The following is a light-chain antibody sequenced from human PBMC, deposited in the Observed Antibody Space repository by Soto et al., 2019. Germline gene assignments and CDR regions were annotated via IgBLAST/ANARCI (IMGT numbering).Light chain of an antibody. CDR1: QSVSSSY. Sequence: EIVLTQSPGTLSLSPGERATLSCRASQSVSSSYLAWYQQKPGQAPRLLIYGASSRATGIPDRFSGSGSGTDVTLTISILEPEDFAVYYCQQYGSLPRTFGQGTEVEIK. CDR3: QQYGSLPRT. J-gene: IGKJ1*01. V-gene: IGKV3-20*01. CDR2: GAS.